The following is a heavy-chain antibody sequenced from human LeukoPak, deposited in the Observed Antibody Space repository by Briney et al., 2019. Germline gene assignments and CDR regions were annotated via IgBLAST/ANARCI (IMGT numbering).Heavy chain of an antibody. CDR2: ISAYNGNT. J-gene: IGHJ3*02. CDR3: ARDRGGKLDIVVVPAAIVAFDI. CDR1: GYTFTSYG. V-gene: IGHV1-18*01. D-gene: IGHD2-2*02. Sequence: ASVKVSCKASGYTFTSYGISWVRQAPAQGLEWMGWISAYNGNTNYEQKLQGRVTMTTDTSTSTAYMELRSLRSDDTAVYYCARDRGGKLDIVVVPAAIVAFDIWGQGTMVTVSS.